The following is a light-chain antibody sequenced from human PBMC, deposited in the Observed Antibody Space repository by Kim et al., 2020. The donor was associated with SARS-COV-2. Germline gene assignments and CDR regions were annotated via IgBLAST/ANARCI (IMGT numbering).Light chain of an antibody. Sequence: QLVLTQSPSASASLGASVKLTCTLSSGHSSYAIAWHQQQPEKGPRYLMKLNSDGSHSKGDGIPDRFSGSSSGAERYLTISSLQSEDEADYYCQTWGTDIGFGGGTQLPVL. V-gene: IGLV4-69*01. CDR3: QTWGTDIG. J-gene: IGLJ7*01. CDR2: LNSDGSH. CDR1: SGHSSYA.